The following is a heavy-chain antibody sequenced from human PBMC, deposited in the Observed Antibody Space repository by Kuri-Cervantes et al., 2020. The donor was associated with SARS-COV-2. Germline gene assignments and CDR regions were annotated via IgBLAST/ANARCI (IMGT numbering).Heavy chain of an antibody. CDR2: IYYSGST. CDR1: GGSISSYY. CDR3: AREVGSESFHVY. J-gene: IGHJ4*02. D-gene: IGHD1-26*01. Sequence: PETLSLTCTVSGGSISSYYWGWIRQPPGKGLEWIGSIYYSGSTYYNPSLKSRVTISVDTSKNQFSLKLSSVTAADTAVYYCAREVGSESFHVYWGQGAPVTVSS. V-gene: IGHV4-39*02.